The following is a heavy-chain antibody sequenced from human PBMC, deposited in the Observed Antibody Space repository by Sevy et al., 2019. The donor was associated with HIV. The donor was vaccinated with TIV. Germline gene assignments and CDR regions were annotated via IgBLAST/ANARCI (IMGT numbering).Heavy chain of an antibody. CDR1: GFTFSSYS. CDR2: ISSSSSYI. J-gene: IGHJ6*03. Sequence: GGSLRLSCAASGFTFSSYSMNWVRQAPGKGLEWVSSISSSSSYIYYADSVKGRFTISRDNAKNSLYLQMNSLRAEDTAVYYCARVRGGTTSGYMDVWGKGTTVTVSS. CDR3: ARVRGGTTSGYMDV. D-gene: IGHD1-7*01. V-gene: IGHV3-21*01.